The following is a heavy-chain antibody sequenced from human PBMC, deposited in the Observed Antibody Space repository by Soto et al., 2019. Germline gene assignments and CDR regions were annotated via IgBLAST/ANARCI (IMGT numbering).Heavy chain of an antibody. V-gene: IGHV3-30*18. CDR1: GFIFSNAW. J-gene: IGHJ6*02. CDR2: ISYDGSNK. D-gene: IGHD3-3*01. Sequence: AGGSLRLSCEASGFIFSNAWMNWVRQAPGRGLEWVAVISYDGSNKYYADSVKRRFTISRDNSKNTLYLQMNSLRAEDTAVYYCANSSYFFCSGYYGRVVDVWGQGSPVTVSS. CDR3: ANSSYFFCSGYYGRVVDV.